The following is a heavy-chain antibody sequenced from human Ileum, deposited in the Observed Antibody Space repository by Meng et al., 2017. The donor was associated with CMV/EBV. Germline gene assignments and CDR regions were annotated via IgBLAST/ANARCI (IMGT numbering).Heavy chain of an antibody. CDR1: GFTFSNYA. J-gene: IGHJ5*02. CDR2: IDRRSGTI. V-gene: IGHV3-23*01. D-gene: IGHD1-14*01. Sequence: GGSLRLSCAASGFTFSNYAMNWLRQAPGKGLEWVSAIDRRSGTIYYADSVKGRFTISRDNSKNTLYLQMNSLRVEDTTVYYCAKPLVVEPFKDRWFDPGGQGTLVTVSS. CDR3: AKPLVVEPFKDRWFDP.